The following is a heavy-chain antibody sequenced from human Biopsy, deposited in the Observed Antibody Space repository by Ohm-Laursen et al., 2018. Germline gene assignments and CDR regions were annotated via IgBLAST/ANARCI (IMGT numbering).Heavy chain of an antibody. CDR1: GGSISSGGSY. V-gene: IGHV4-31*01. D-gene: IGHD3-22*01. CDR2: IFNSANT. CDR3: ARGDYFDSNGYFWFDP. J-gene: IGHJ5*02. Sequence: SQTLSLTCTVSGGSISSGGSYWSWIRQRPGKGLEWIGYIFNSANTYYNPSLKNLITISGDTSKNQFLLKLNSVTAADTAVYYCARGDYFDSNGYFWFDPWGQGTLVTVSS.